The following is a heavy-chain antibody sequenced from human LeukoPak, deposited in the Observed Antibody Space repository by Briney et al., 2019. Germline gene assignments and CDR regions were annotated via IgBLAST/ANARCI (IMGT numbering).Heavy chain of an antibody. D-gene: IGHD6-13*01. CDR2: IGGSDTGT. Sequence: GSLRLSCAASGFTFSSYYMSWVRQAPGAGLEWVSAIGGSDTGTYYADSVKGRFTISRDNSKNTLYLQMNSLRAEDTAVYYCVKDETGSSWYNWGQGTLVTVSS. CDR1: GFTFSSYY. V-gene: IGHV3-23*01. CDR3: VKDETGSSWYN. J-gene: IGHJ4*02.